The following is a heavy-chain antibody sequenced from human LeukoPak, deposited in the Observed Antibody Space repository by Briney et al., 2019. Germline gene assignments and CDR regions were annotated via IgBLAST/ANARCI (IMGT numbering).Heavy chain of an antibody. CDR2: IYYSGST. CDR3: ARDRLAYYDRSGLDC. D-gene: IGHD3-22*01. Sequence: SETLSLTCTVSGGSISSYYWNWIRQPPGKGPEWIGYIYYSGSTNYNPSLKSRVTMSVDTSKNQFSLNLSSVTAADTAFYYCARDRLAYYDRSGLDCWGQGTLVTVSS. CDR1: GGSISSYY. V-gene: IGHV4-59*01. J-gene: IGHJ4*02.